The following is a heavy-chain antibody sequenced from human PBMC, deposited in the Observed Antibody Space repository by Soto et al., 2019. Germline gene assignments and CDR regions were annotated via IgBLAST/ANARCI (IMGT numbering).Heavy chain of an antibody. V-gene: IGHV1-18*01. J-gene: IGHJ6*02. CDR2: ISAYNGNT. CDR1: GGTFSSYA. D-gene: IGHD1-26*01. Sequence: ASVKVSCKASGGTFSSYAISGVRQAPGQGLEWMGWISAYNGNTNYAQKLQGRVTMSTDTSTTTAYMELRSLRSDDTAVYYCGRTVGLSYGMDVWGQGTTVTVSS. CDR3: GRTVGLSYGMDV.